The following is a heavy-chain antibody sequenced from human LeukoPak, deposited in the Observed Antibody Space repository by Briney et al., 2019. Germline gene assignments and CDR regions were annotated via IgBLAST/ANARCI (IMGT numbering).Heavy chain of an antibody. Sequence: NPGGSLRLSCAASGFTFSSYSMNWVRQAPGKGLEWVSSITGSSSYIHYADSVKGRFTISRDNAKNSLYLQMNSLRAEDTAVYYCARGFADFVWGSYPSSYWGQGILVTVSS. CDR2: ITGSSSYI. CDR3: ARGFADFVWGSYPSSY. CDR1: GFTFSSYS. D-gene: IGHD3-16*02. V-gene: IGHV3-21*01. J-gene: IGHJ4*02.